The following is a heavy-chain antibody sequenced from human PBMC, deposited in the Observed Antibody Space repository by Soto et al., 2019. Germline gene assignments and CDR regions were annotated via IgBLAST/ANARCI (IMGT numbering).Heavy chain of an antibody. CDR3: ATHPPYGPLDH. CDR2: IYYSENT. J-gene: IGHJ4*02. V-gene: IGHV4-39*01. D-gene: IGHD4-17*01. CDR1: GGSISSSSNH. Sequence: TLSLTRNVSGGSISSSSNHWGLIRQPPGKGLEWIGNIYYSENTYYNPSLKSRVTISVDTSKNQFSLRLTSVTAADTAVYYCATHPPYGPLDHWGQGTLVTVSS.